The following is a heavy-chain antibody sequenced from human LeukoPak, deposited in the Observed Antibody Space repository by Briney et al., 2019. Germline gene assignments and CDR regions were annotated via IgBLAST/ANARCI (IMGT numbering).Heavy chain of an antibody. Sequence: SETLSLTCTVSGGSISSYYWSWIRQPPGKGLEWIGYISYSGNTNYNPSLKSRVTISVDTSKNQFSLKLSSVTAADTAVYYCARRGAYSGNDLAWYFDLWGRGTLVTVSS. CDR3: ARRGAYSGNDLAWYFDL. V-gene: IGHV4-59*08. CDR1: GGSISSYY. D-gene: IGHD5-12*01. J-gene: IGHJ2*01. CDR2: ISYSGNT.